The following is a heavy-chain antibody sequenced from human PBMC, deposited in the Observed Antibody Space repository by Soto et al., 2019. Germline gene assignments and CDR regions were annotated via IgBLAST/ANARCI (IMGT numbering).Heavy chain of an antibody. Sequence: GGSLRLSCAASGFTFSSYWMSWVRQAPGKGLEWVAIIKQDGSEKYYVDSVKGRFTISRDNAKNLLYLQMNSLRAEDTAVYYCAREGYDFWSGYIGYMDVWGKGTTVTVSS. J-gene: IGHJ6*03. CDR1: GFTFSSYW. D-gene: IGHD3-3*01. V-gene: IGHV3-7*01. CDR3: AREGYDFWSGYIGYMDV. CDR2: IKQDGSEK.